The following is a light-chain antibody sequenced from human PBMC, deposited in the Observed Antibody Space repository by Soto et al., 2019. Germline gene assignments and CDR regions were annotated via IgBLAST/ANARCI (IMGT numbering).Light chain of an antibody. Sequence: QSVLTQPASVSVSPGQSVTISCTGTSSDVGGYKYVSWYQQHPGKAPKLMIYEVSNRPSGVSTRFSGSKSGNTASLTISGLQAEDEADYYCSSYTSSSSLVVFGGGTKLTVL. V-gene: IGLV2-14*01. CDR1: SSDVGGYKY. CDR2: EVS. CDR3: SSYTSSSSLVV. J-gene: IGLJ2*01.